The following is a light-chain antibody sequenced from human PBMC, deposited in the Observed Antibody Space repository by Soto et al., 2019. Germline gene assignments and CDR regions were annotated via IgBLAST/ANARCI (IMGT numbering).Light chain of an antibody. J-gene: IGKJ3*01. CDR2: AAS. Sequence: EIVLTQSPGTLSLSPGERATLSCRASQSVSANSLAWYQQKGGQAPRLLIYAASTRAAGVPDRFSGSGCGRGFALSNSRLEPEVFAVYYSQKYGGSPCTFGPGTKVDI. CDR3: QKYGGSPCT. CDR1: QSVSANS. V-gene: IGKV3-20*01.